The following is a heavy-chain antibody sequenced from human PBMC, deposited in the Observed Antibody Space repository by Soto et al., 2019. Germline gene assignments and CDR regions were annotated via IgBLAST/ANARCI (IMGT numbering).Heavy chain of an antibody. V-gene: IGHV3-23*01. D-gene: IGHD3-3*02. CDR2: ISASGETT. CDR3: VKDLQPFAY. J-gene: IGHJ4*02. Sequence: EVQLLESGGNLVQPGWSLRLSCAGSGFPFTTSAMTWVRQAPGKGLEWVSSISASGETTYYADPAKGRFSISRDNSKNTLDRQMNGLRVEDTALYFCVKDLQPFAYWGQGTLVTVSS. CDR1: GFPFTTSA.